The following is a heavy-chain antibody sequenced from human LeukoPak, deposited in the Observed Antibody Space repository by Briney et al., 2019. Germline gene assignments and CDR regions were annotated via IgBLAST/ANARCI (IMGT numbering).Heavy chain of an antibody. CDR1: GGSISSSSYY. J-gene: IGHJ3*02. Sequence: SETLSLTCTVSGGSISSSSYYWSWIRQPPGKGLEWIGYIYYSGSTNYNPSLKSRVTISVDTSKNQFSLKLSSVAAADTAVYYCASSTYYYDSSGYYDCAFDIWGQGTMVTVSS. CDR3: ASSTYYYDSSGYYDCAFDI. V-gene: IGHV4-61*01. D-gene: IGHD3-22*01. CDR2: IYYSGST.